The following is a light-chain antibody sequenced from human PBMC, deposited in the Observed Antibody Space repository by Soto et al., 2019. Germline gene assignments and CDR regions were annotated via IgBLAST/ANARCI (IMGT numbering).Light chain of an antibody. J-gene: IGLJ3*02. CDR3: SSYTRSSTWV. Sequence: QSALTQPASVSGSLGQSITISCTGTSSDVGGYNYVSWYQQHPGKAPKLMIYNVNNRPSGVSNRFSGSKSGNTASLTISGLQAEDEADYYCSSYTRSSTWVFGGGTKVTVI. V-gene: IGLV2-14*03. CDR1: SSDVGGYNY. CDR2: NVN.